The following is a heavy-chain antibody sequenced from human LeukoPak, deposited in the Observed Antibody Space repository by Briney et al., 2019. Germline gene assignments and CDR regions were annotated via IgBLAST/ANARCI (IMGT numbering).Heavy chain of an antibody. CDR1: GYTFTGYY. CDR2: INPNSGGT. J-gene: IGHJ3*02. Sequence: ASVKVSCKASGYTFTGYYMHWVRQAPGQGLEWMGWINPNSGGTNYAQKFQGRVTMTRDTSISTAYMELSRLRSDDTAVYYCAVGCSGGSCYSGDAFDIWGQGTMVTVSS. V-gene: IGHV1-2*02. CDR3: AVGCSGGSCYSGDAFDI. D-gene: IGHD2-15*01.